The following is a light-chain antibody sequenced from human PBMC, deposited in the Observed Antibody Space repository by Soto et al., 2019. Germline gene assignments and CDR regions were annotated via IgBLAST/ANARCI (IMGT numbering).Light chain of an antibody. CDR2: DTS. CDR1: QGIGDT. V-gene: IGKV3-15*01. CDR3: HPYDNWPLT. J-gene: IGKJ4*01. Sequence: EVVMRQSPATLSVSPGEGATRSCRASQGIGDTLAWYQHKPGQTPRLLIYDTSTRATGVPTRVSGRRSGAEFSLTINSLQSEDFAVYYCHPYDNWPLTFGGGTKVEIK.